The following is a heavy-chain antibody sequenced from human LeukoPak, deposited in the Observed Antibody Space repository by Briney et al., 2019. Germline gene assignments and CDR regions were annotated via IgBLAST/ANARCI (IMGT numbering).Heavy chain of an antibody. V-gene: IGHV1-8*01. D-gene: IGHD3-22*01. Sequence: ASVKVSCKGYRYTFSSYDINWVRQAPGQGLERMGWMNPNTGNTGYAPKFQGRVTMTRDTSISTAYMELRGLRSEDTAVYYCARLSQTPDYYGSGGYFYLGYWGQGTRVTVSS. CDR2: MNPNTGNT. CDR1: RYTFSSYD. CDR3: ARLSQTPDYYGSGGYFYLGY. J-gene: IGHJ4*02.